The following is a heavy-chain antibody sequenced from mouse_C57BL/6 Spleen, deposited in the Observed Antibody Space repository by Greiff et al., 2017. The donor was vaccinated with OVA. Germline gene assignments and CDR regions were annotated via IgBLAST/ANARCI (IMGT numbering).Heavy chain of an antibody. J-gene: IGHJ3*01. CDR1: GYTFTSYW. CDR3: AIDSSWFAY. Sequence: QVQLQQSGAELVKPGASVKLSCKASGYTFTSYWMQWVKQRPGQGLEWIGEIDPSDSYTNYNQKFKGKATLTVDTSSSTAYMQLSSLTSEDSAVYYCAIDSSWFAYWGQGTLVTVSA. D-gene: IGHD3-2*02. V-gene: IGHV1-50*01. CDR2: IDPSDSYT.